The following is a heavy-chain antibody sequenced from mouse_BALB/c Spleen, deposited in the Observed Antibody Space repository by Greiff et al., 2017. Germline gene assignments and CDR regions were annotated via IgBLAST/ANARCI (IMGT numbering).Heavy chain of an antibody. D-gene: IGHD2-3*01. CDR3: ASGIYDGYYAMDY. J-gene: IGHJ4*01. CDR2: INPSSGYT. Sequence: QVQLQQSGAELARPGASVKMSCKASGYTFTSYTMHWVKQRPGQGLEWIGYINPSSGYTNYNQKFKDKATLTADKSSSTAYMQLSSLTSEDSAVYYCASGIYDGYYAMDYWGQGTSVTVSA. CDR1: GYTFTSYT. V-gene: IGHV1-4*01.